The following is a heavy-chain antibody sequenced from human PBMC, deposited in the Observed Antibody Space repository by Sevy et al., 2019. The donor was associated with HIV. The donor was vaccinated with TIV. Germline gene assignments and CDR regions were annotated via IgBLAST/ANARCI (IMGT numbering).Heavy chain of an antibody. V-gene: IGHV3-30*02. CDR1: GFTFSSYG. D-gene: IGHD2-2*01. CDR3: AKGTGNRYCSSTSCRPHYYYYMDV. Sequence: GGSLRLSCAASGFTFSSYGMHWVRQAPGKGLEWVVFIRYDGSNKYYADSVKGRFTISRDNSKNTLYLQMNSLRAEDTAVYYCAKGTGNRYCSSTSCRPHYYYYMDVWGKGTTVTVSS. CDR2: IRYDGSNK. J-gene: IGHJ6*03.